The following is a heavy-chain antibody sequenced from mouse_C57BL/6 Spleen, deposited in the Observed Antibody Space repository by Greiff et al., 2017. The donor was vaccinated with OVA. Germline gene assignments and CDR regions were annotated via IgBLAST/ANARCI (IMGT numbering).Heavy chain of an antibody. Sequence: VQLQQSGPELVKPGASVKISCKASGYAFSSSWMNWVKQRPGTGLEWIGRLYPGDGDPNYNGKFKGKATLTADKSSSTAYMQLSSLTSEDSAVYFCARSGNSYYFDYWGQGTTLTVSS. CDR3: ARSGNSYYFDY. J-gene: IGHJ2*01. CDR1: GYAFSSSW. CDR2: LYPGDGDP. D-gene: IGHD2-1*01. V-gene: IGHV1-82*01.